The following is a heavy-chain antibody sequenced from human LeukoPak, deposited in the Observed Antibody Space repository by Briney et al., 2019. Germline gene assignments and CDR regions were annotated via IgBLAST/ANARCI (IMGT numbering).Heavy chain of an antibody. CDR3: ARCPFLRYYDYVWGSPKARIRSGYFDY. CDR1: GGSFSGYY. J-gene: IGHJ4*02. D-gene: IGHD3-16*01. Sequence: SETLSLTCAVYGGSFSGYYWSWIRQPPGKGLEWIGEINHSGSTNYNPSLKSRVTISVDTSKNQFSLKLSSVTAADTAVYYCARCPFLRYYDYVWGSPKARIRSGYFDYWGQGTLVTVSS. CDR2: INHSGST. V-gene: IGHV4-34*01.